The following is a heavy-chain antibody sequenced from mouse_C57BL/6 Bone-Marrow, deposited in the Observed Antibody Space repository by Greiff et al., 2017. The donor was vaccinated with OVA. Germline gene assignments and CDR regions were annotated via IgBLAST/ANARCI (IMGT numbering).Heavy chain of an antibody. J-gene: IGHJ1*03. D-gene: IGHD1-1*01. Sequence: VKLVESGAELVKPGASVKMSCKASGYTFTTYPIEWMKQNHGKSLEWIGNFHPYNDDTKYNEKFKGKATLTVEKSSSTVYLELSRLTSDDSAVYYCARITTVVATGYFDVWGTGTTVTVSS. CDR3: ARITTVVATGYFDV. CDR2: FHPYNDDT. V-gene: IGHV1-47*01. CDR1: GYTFTTYP.